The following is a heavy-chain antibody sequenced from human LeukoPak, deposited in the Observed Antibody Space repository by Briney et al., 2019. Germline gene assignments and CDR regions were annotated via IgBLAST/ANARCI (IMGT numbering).Heavy chain of an antibody. CDR1: GFTFSNCA. D-gene: IGHD1-26*01. CDR2: ISHSGSL. J-gene: IGHJ3*02. CDR3: ARHATWGMWELLRVADAFDI. Sequence: GGPLRLSCAGSGFTFSNCAMNWVRQAPGKGLEWVSSISHSGSLSYADSVRGRFTISRDNSMNTLFLQMSSLKASDTAMYYCARHATWGMWELLRVADAFDIWGQGTMVTVSS. V-gene: IGHV3-23*01.